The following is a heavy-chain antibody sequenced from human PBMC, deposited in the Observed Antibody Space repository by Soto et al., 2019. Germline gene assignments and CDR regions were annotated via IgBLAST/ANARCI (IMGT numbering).Heavy chain of an antibody. Sequence: PGGSLRLSCAASGFTFSSYWMSWFRQSPGKGLEWVANIKQDGSEKYYVDSVKGRFTISRDNAKNSLYLQMNSLRAEDTAVYYCAREGRVRIAAAGTYYYYYGMDVWRQGTTVSVSS. D-gene: IGHD6-13*01. V-gene: IGHV3-7*03. CDR1: GFTFSSYW. CDR3: AREGRVRIAAAGTYYYYYGMDV. J-gene: IGHJ6*02. CDR2: IKQDGSEK.